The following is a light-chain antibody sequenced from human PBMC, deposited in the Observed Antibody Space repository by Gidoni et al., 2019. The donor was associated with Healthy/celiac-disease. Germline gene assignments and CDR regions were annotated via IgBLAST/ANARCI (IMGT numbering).Light chain of an antibody. V-gene: IGKV1-33*01. J-gene: IGKJ4*01. Sequence: DIQMTQSPSSLSASVGDRVTITCQASQAISNYLNWYHQKPGKAPKLLIYDASNLETGVPSRFSGSGSGTEVTITISRLQTEDIATYYCQQYDKLPPRGLTFGGGTKVEIK. CDR1: QAISNY. CDR2: DAS. CDR3: QQYDKLPPRGLT.